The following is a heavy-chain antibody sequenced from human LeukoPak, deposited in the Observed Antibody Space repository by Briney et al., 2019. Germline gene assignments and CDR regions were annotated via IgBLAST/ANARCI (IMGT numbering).Heavy chain of an antibody. CDR2: ISGSGGST. CDR3: RGIVVVPAAMSARGWFDP. J-gene: IGHJ5*02. Sequence: GGSLRLPCAASGFTFSSYAMSWVRQAPGKGLEWVSAISGSGGSTYYADSVKGRFTISRDNSKNTLYLQMNSLRAEDTAVYYCRGIVVVPAAMSARGWFDPWGQGTLVTVSS. D-gene: IGHD2-2*01. V-gene: IGHV3-23*01. CDR1: GFTFSSYA.